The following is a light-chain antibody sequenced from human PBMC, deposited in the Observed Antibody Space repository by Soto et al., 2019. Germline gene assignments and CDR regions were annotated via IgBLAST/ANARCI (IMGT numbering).Light chain of an antibody. V-gene: IGKV3-20*01. CDR1: QSVTTR. Sequence: IVMTQSPGTLSVSPGERVTLSCRASQSVTTRLAWYQHKPGQAPTLLMSGASNRASGVPVRFSGSGSGTDFTLTITRLEPEDFALYYCQQYGGSPITFGLGTRLEIK. CDR2: GAS. J-gene: IGKJ5*01. CDR3: QQYGGSPIT.